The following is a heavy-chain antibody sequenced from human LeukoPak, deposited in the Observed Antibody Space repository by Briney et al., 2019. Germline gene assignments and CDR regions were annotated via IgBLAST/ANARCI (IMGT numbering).Heavy chain of an antibody. CDR3: AELGITMIGGV. Sequence: GESLRLSCAASGFRFSSYGMHWVRQAPGKGLEWVAYIHSDGSSKYADSVKGRFTISRDNSKNTLNLQMNSLRAEDTAVYYCAELGITMIGGVWGKGTTVTISS. V-gene: IGHV3-30*02. J-gene: IGHJ6*04. CDR1: GFRFSSYG. D-gene: IGHD3-10*02. CDR2: IHSDGSSK.